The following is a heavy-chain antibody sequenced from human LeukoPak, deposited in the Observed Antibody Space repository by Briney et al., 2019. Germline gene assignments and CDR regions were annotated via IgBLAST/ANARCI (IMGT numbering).Heavy chain of an antibody. Sequence: GGSLRLSCAASGFTVSSNYMSWVRQAPGKGLEWVSVIYSGGSTYYADSVKGRFTISRDNSKNTLYLQMNNLRAEDTAVYYCARGQAAAGYDYYYYYGMDVWGKGTTVTVSS. CDR3: ARGQAAAGYDYYYYYGMDV. CDR2: IYSGGST. V-gene: IGHV3-53*01. D-gene: IGHD6-13*01. J-gene: IGHJ6*04. CDR1: GFTVSSNY.